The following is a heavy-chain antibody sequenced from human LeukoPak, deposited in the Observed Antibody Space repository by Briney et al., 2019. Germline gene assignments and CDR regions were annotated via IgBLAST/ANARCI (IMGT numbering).Heavy chain of an antibody. CDR2: ISGSGGST. D-gene: IGHD3-22*01. Sequence: GGSLRLSCAASGFTFSTYGMHWVRQAPGKGLEWVSAISGSGGSTYYADSVKGRFTISRGNSKNTLYLQMNSLRAEDTAVYYCAKGDYYDSSGYYEDPFDYWGQGTLVTVSS. J-gene: IGHJ4*02. V-gene: IGHV3-23*01. CDR1: GFTFSTYG. CDR3: AKGDYYDSSGYYEDPFDY.